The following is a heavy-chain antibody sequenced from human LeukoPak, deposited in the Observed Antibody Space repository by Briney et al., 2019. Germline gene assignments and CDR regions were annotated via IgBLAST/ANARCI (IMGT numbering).Heavy chain of an antibody. CDR1: GYTFTGYY. CDR2: INPNSGGT. D-gene: IGHD3-10*01. V-gene: IGHV1-2*02. J-gene: IGHJ4*02. CDR3: ARDFREGNYFDY. Sequence: GASVKVSCKASGYTFTGYYMHWVRQAPGQGLEWMGWINPNSGGTNYAQKFQGRVTMTRDTSISTAYMELSSLRSEDTAVYYCARDFREGNYFDYWGQGTLVTVSS.